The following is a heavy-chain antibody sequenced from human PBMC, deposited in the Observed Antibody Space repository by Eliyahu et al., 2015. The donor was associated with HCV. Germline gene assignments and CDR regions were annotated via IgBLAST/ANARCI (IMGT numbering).Heavy chain of an antibody. CDR3: AKDRGNYYYYGMDV. CDR1: GFTFDDYA. J-gene: IGHJ6*02. Sequence: EVQLVESGGGLVQPGRSLRLSCAASGFTFDDYAMHWVRQAPGKGLEWVSGISWNSGSIGYADSVKGRFTISRDNAKNSLYLQMNSLRAEDTALYYCAKDRGNYYYYGMDVWGQGTTVTVSS. CDR2: ISWNSGSI. V-gene: IGHV3-9*01.